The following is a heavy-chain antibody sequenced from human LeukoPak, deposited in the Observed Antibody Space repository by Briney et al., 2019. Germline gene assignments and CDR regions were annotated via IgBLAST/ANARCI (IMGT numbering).Heavy chain of an antibody. CDR2: ISAYNGNT. CDR3: AREAHLPYYYGMDV. CDR1: GYTFTSYG. V-gene: IGHV1-18*01. Sequence: GASVKVSCKASGYTFTSYGISWVRQAPGQGLEWMGWISAYNGNTNYAQKLQGRVTMTTDTSTSTAYMELRSLRSDDTAVYYCAREAHLPYYYGMDVWGQGTTVTVSS. J-gene: IGHJ6*02.